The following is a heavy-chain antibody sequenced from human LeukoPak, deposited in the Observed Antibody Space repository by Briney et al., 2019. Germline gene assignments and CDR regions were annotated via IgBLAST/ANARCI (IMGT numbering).Heavy chain of an antibody. CDR1: GGSISSYY. J-gene: IGHJ2*01. CDR3: ARDRMITFGGIIVPNWYFDL. Sequence: SETLSLTCTVSGGSISSYYWSWIRQPPGEGVVWLGYIYYSGCTNYNASLKSRVTISLDTSKNQFSLKLTAVTAADTAVYYCARDRMITFGGIIVPNWYFDLWGRGTLVTVSS. D-gene: IGHD3-16*02. V-gene: IGHV4-59*01. CDR2: IYYSGCT.